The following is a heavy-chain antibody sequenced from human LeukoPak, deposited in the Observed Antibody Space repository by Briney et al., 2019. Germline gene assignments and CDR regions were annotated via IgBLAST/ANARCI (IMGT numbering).Heavy chain of an antibody. Sequence: GGSLRLSCAASGFTFSSYAMHWVRQAPGKGLEWVAVISYDGSNKYYADSVKGRFTISRDNSKNTLYLQMNSLRAEDTAVYHCARVPYSSGWADYWGQGTLVTVSS. D-gene: IGHD6-19*01. CDR2: ISYDGSNK. CDR1: GFTFSSYA. J-gene: IGHJ4*02. CDR3: ARVPYSSGWADY. V-gene: IGHV3-30-3*01.